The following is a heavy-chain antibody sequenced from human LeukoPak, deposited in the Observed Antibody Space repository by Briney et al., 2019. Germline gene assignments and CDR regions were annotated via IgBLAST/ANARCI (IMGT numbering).Heavy chain of an antibody. D-gene: IGHD3-9*01. J-gene: IGHJ4*02. V-gene: IGHV3-23*01. CDR1: GFTFSNYA. Sequence: GGSLRLSCAASGFTFSNYAMNWVRQAPGKGLEWVSGISGSGTSTYYADSVKGRFTISRDNSKNTLHLQMDSLRAEDTAVYYCAKSWDFDWLLSCWGQGTLVTVSS. CDR3: AKSWDFDWLLSC. CDR2: ISGSGTST.